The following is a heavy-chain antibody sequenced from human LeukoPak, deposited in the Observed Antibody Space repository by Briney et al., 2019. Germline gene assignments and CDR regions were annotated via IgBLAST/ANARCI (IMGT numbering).Heavy chain of an antibody. CDR1: GGSINNSY. J-gene: IGHJ5*02. CDR2: FYTTGIP. Sequence: MTSETLSLTCSVSGGSINNSYWTWIRQPAGRGLEWIGRFYTTGIPNYNPSLKSRVTMSVDTSKNQFSLRLRSMTAADTAVYYCARGVEYYDFWTGKDWFDPWGQGTLVTVSS. V-gene: IGHV4-4*07. D-gene: IGHD3-3*01. CDR3: ARGVEYYDFWTGKDWFDP.